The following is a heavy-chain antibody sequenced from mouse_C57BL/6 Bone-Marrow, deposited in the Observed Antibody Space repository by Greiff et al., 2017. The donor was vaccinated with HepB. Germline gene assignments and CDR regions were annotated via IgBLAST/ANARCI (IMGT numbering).Heavy chain of an antibody. V-gene: IGHV5-12*01. Sequence: EVHLVESGGGLVQPGGSLKLSCAASGFTFSDYYMYWVRQTPEKRLEWVAYISNGGGSTYYPDTVKGRFTISRDNAKNTLYLQMSRLKSEDTAMYYCARHPPYYGSSGYAMDYWGQGTSVTVSS. D-gene: IGHD1-1*01. CDR3: ARHPPYYGSSGYAMDY. J-gene: IGHJ4*01. CDR2: ISNGGGST. CDR1: GFTFSDYY.